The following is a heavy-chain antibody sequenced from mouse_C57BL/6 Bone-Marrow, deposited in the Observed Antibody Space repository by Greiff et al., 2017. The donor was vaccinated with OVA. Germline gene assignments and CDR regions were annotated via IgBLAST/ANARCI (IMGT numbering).Heavy chain of an antibody. V-gene: IGHV1-72*01. Sequence: PLPPPVAALFPPGASVPLSCQYSFSPFPRYLLHLVKQRPGRGLEWIGRIAPNSGGTKYNEQFKSKATLTVDKPSSTAYMQLSSLTSEDSAVYYCARSDGFLYYFDYWGQGTTLTVSS. D-gene: IGHD2-3*01. J-gene: IGHJ2*01. CDR2: IAPNSGGT. CDR3: ARSDGFLYYFDY. CDR1: FSPFPRYL.